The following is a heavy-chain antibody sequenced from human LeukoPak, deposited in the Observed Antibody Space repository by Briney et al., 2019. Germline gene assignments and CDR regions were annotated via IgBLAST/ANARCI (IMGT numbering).Heavy chain of an antibody. J-gene: IGHJ4*02. V-gene: IGHV3-48*04. CDR2: ISSSSSTI. CDR1: GFTFSSYS. Sequence: QPGGSLRLSCAASGFTFSSYSMNWVRQAPGKGLEWVSYISSSSSTIYYADSVKGRFTISRENAKNSLSLQMNSLKADDTAVYYCAAGGGLTWFGGGTEFDYWGQGTLVTVSS. CDR3: AAGGGLTWFGGGTEFDY. D-gene: IGHD3-10*01.